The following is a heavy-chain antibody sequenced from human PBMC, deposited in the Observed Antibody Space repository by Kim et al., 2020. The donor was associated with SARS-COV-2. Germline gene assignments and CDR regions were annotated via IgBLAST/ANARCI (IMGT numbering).Heavy chain of an antibody. CDR2: IKLDGTEK. V-gene: IGHV3-7*01. D-gene: IGHD2-2*01. J-gene: IGHJ4*01. Sequence: GGSLRLSCTASGFIFSSYSMNWVRQAPGKGLEWVANIKLDGTEKFYVDSVKGRFTISSDNAKNSLYLQMNSLRAEDTAVYYCATRRGRYCISTSCPDYWG. CDR1: GFIFSSYS. CDR3: ATRRGRYCISTSCPDY.